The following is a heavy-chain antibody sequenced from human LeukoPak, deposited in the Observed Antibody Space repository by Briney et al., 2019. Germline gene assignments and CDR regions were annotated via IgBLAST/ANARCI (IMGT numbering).Heavy chain of an antibody. Sequence: ASVKVSCKASGYTFTSYGISWVRQAPGQGLEWMGWISAYNGNTNYAQKLQGRVTMTTDTSTSTAYMELRSLRSDDTAVYYCARVSDPFRSPYSSGYFDYWGQGTLVTVSS. CDR2: ISAYNGNT. D-gene: IGHD3-22*01. J-gene: IGHJ4*02. V-gene: IGHV1-18*01. CDR1: GYTFTSYG. CDR3: ARVSDPFRSPYSSGYFDY.